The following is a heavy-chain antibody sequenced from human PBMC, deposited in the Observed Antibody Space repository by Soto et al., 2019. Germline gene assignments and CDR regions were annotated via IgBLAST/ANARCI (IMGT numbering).Heavy chain of an antibody. CDR2: IWYDGSNK. CDR1: GFTFSSYG. D-gene: IGHD2-2*01. CDR3: ARELGYCSSTSCDYYGMDV. Sequence: GGSLRLSCATSGFTFSSYGMHWVRQAPGKGLEWVAVIWYDGSNKYYADSVKGRFTISRDNSKNTLYLQMNSLRAEDTAVYYCARELGYCSSTSCDYYGMDVWGQGTTVTVSS. J-gene: IGHJ6*02. V-gene: IGHV3-33*01.